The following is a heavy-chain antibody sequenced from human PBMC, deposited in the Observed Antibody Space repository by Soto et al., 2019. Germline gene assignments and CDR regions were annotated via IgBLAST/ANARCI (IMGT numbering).Heavy chain of an antibody. CDR2: IYYSGST. V-gene: IGHV4-59*01. D-gene: IGHD3-10*01. CDR3: ARDITMVRGVYLYNWFDP. Sequence: KPSETLSLTCTVSGGSISSYYWSWIRQPPGKGLEWIGYIYYSGSTNYNPSLKSRVTISVDTSKNQFSLKLSSVTAADTAVYYCARDITMVRGVYLYNWFDPWGQGTLVTVSS. J-gene: IGHJ5*02. CDR1: GGSISSYY.